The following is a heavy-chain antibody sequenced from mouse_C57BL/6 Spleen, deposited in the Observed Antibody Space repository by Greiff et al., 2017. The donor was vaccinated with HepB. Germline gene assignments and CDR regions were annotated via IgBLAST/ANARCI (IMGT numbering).Heavy chain of an antibody. CDR3: ARETFYDGYFFAY. J-gene: IGHJ3*01. CDR1: GYTFTDYY. CDR2: IYPGSGNT. Sequence: VQLQQSGAELVRPGASVKLSCKASGYTFTDYYINWVKQRPGQGLEWIARIYPGSGNTYYNEKFKGKATLTAEKSSSTAYMQLSSLTSEDSAVYFCARETFYDGYFFAYWGQGTLVTVSA. V-gene: IGHV1-76*01. D-gene: IGHD2-3*01.